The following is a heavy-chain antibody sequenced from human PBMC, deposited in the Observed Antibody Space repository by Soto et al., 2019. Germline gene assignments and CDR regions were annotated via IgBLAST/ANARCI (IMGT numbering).Heavy chain of an antibody. V-gene: IGHV1-3*01. D-gene: IGHD3-22*01. CDR2: INAGNGNT. CDR3: ARDTLYDSSGYYYVGYNWFDP. Sequence: VALVKVSCKASGYTFTSYAMHWVRQAPGQRLEWMGWINAGNGNTKYSQKFQGRVTITRDTSASTAYMELSGLRSEDTAVYYCARDTLYDSSGYYYVGYNWFDPWGQGTLVTVSS. J-gene: IGHJ5*02. CDR1: GYTFTSYA.